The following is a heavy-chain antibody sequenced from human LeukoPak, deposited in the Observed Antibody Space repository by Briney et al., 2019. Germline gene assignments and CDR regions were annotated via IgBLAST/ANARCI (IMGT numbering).Heavy chain of an antibody. J-gene: IGHJ5*02. V-gene: IGHV3-21*01. CDR2: ISSSSSYI. Sequence: GGSLRLSCAASGFTFSSYSMNWVRQAPGKGLEWVSSISSSSSYIYYADSVKGRFTISRDNAKNSLYLQMNSLRAEDTAVYYCARLERKGNWFDPWGQGTLVTVSS. CDR3: ARLERKGNWFDP. CDR1: GFTFSSYS. D-gene: IGHD1-1*01.